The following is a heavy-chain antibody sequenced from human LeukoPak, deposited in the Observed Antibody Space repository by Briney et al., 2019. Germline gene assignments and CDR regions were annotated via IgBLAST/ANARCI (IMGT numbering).Heavy chain of an antibody. Sequence: SQTLSLTCAVSGGSISSGGYSWSWIRQPPGKGLEWIGYIYYSGTTYYNPSLKSRVIIAVDRSKNQFSLNLGSVTAADTAVYYCARMTYGYSGYSNYFDYWGQGSLVTVSS. CDR3: ARMTYGYSGYSNYFDY. V-gene: IGHV4-30-2*01. CDR1: GGSISSGGYS. CDR2: IYYSGTT. J-gene: IGHJ4*02. D-gene: IGHD5-12*01.